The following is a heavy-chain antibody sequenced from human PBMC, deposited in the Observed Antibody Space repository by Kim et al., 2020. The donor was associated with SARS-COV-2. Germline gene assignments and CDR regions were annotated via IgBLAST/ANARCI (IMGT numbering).Heavy chain of an antibody. V-gene: IGHV1-2*02. J-gene: IGHJ4*02. CDR2: GGT. D-gene: IGHD1-26*01. CDR3: ARDRWELL. Sequence: GGTNYAQKFQGRVTMTRDTSISTAYMELSRLRSDDTAVYYCARDRWELLWGQGTLVTVSS.